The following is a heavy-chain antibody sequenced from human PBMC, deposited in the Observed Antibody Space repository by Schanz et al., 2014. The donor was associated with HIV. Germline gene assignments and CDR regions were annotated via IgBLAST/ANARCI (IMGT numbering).Heavy chain of an antibody. J-gene: IGHJ6*02. D-gene: IGHD3-10*01. CDR3: ARGSGPYYYYYGMDV. Sequence: MQLLESGGDRVQPGGSLRLSCVASRFTFSSFGMHWVRQAPGKGLEWVPVISYDGSNKNYADSVKGRFTISRDNSKNTLYLQMNSLRAEDTAVYYCARGSGPYYYYYGMDVWGQGTTVTVSS. CDR2: ISYDGSNK. CDR1: RFTFSSFG. V-gene: IGHV3-30*03.